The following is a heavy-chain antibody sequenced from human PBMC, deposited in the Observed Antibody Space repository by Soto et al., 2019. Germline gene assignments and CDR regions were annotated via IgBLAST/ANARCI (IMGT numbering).Heavy chain of an antibody. CDR3: AIDGGYGTPFDY. CDR1: GFAFSSYW. V-gene: IGHV3-74*01. J-gene: IGHJ4*02. D-gene: IGHD5-12*01. Sequence: EVQLVQSGGGLVQPGGSLRLSCAASGFAFSSYWLHWVRKAPGKGLMIVSRITGDGTNTAYATSVKGRFTISRDNAQNMVYLQMDRLKAEDTAVYYCAIDGGYGTPFDYWGQGALVTVSA. CDR2: ITGDGTNT.